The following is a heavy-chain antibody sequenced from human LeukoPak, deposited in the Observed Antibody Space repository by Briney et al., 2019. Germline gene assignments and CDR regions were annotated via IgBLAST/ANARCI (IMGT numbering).Heavy chain of an antibody. V-gene: IGHV4-38-2*02. J-gene: IGHJ4*02. CDR1: GFTVSSNY. D-gene: IGHD2-21*01. CDR2: MYQTGSS. Sequence: PGGSLRLSCAASGFTVSSNYMSWIRQPPGKGLEWIGSMYQTGSSYYSPSLKSRVTISLDTSKNQISLKLTFVTAAGTAFYFCARENVVAQGTFDYWGQGALVTVSS. CDR3: ARENVVAQGTFDY.